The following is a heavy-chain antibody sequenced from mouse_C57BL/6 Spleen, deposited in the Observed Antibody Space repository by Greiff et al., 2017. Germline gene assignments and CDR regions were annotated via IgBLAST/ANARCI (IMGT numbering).Heavy chain of an antibody. CDR2: IHPNSGST. CDR3: ARGSRYYFDY. J-gene: IGHJ2*01. V-gene: IGHV1-64*01. Sequence: QVQLQQPGAELVKPGASVKLSCKASGYTFTSYWMHWVKQRPGQGLEWIGMIHPNSGSTNYKEKFKSKATLTVDKSSSTAYMQLSSLTSEDSAVYYCARGSRYYFDYWGQGTTLTVSS. CDR1: GYTFTSYW.